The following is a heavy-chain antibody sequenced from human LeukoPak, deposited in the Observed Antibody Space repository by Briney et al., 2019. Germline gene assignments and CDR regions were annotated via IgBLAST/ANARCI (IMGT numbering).Heavy chain of an antibody. V-gene: IGHV3-64*01. J-gene: IGHJ4*02. Sequence: GGSLRLSCAASGFTFSSYAMHWVRQAPGKGLEYVSAISSNGGSTYYAISVKGRFTISRDDSKNTLYLQMGSLRAEDMAVYYCARVKTVVVPAAYFDYSGQGTLVTVSS. CDR3: ARVKTVVVPAAYFDY. D-gene: IGHD2-2*01. CDR1: GFTFSSYA. CDR2: ISSNGGST.